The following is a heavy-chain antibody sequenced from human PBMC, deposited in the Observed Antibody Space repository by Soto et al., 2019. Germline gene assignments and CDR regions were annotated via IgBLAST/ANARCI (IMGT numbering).Heavy chain of an antibody. CDR1: GFTFSSYG. V-gene: IGHV3-33*01. J-gene: IGHJ4*02. CDR3: ARDLAGDTPQGGY. Sequence: PGGSLRLSCAASGFTFSSYGMHWVRQAPGKGLEWVAVIWYDGSNKYYADSVKGRFTISRDNSKNTLYLQMNSLRAEDTAVYYCARDLAGDTPQGGYWGQGTLVTVSS. CDR2: IWYDGSNK.